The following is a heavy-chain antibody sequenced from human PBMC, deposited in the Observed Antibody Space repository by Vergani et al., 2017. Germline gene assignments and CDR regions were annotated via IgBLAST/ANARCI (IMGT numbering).Heavy chain of an antibody. J-gene: IGHJ6*02. V-gene: IGHV4-34*01. CDR1: GGSFSGYY. CDR3: ARGTRLRFLEWLSYYYYGMDV. Sequence: QVQLQQWGAGLLKPSETLSLTCAVYGGSFSGYYWSWIRQPPGKGLEWIGEINHSGSTNYNPSLKSRVPISVDTSKNQFSLKLSSVTAADTAVYYCARGTRLRFLEWLSYYYYGMDVWGQGTTVTVSS. CDR2: INHSGST. D-gene: IGHD3-3*01.